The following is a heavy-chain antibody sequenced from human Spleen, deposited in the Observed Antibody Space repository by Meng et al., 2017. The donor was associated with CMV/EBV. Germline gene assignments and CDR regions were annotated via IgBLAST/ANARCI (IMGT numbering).Heavy chain of an antibody. J-gene: IGHJ6*02. D-gene: IGHD2-2*01. CDR1: GYNFIGYS. Sequence: ASVKVSCTASGYNFIGYSMHWVRQAPGQGLEWMGWISAYKGNTNYAQKLQGRVTMTTDTSTSTAYMELRSLGSDDTAVYYCARLGYCSSTSCFGVYYDYGMDVWGQGTTVTVSS. CDR2: ISAYKGNT. V-gene: IGHV1-18*04. CDR3: ARLGYCSSTSCFGVYYDYGMDV.